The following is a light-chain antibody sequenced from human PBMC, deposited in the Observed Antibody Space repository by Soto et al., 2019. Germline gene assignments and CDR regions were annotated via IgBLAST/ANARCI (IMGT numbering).Light chain of an antibody. CDR2: GAS. J-gene: IGKJ3*01. CDR1: KSSSSNY. CDR3: QHFGDFIFT. V-gene: IGKV3-20*01. Sequence: EIVVTQSPGTLSLSPGERATLSCRASKSSSSNYIAWYQHISGQAPRVLIYGASSRASGIPVRFSGSGSGTDFTLTISGLEPEDFAEYYCQHFGDFIFTFGPGTIVDIK.